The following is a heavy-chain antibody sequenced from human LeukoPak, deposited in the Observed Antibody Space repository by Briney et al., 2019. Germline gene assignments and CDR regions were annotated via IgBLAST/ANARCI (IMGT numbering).Heavy chain of an antibody. CDR2: IYYSGST. V-gene: IGHV4-34*01. D-gene: IGHD3-3*01. CDR1: GGSFSGYY. J-gene: IGHJ5*02. Sequence: SETLSLACAVYGGSFSGYYWSWIRQPPGKGLEWIGSIYYSGSTYYNPSLKSRVTISVDTSKNQFSLKLSSVTAADTAVYYCARSLRFLEWLSSNWFDPWGQGTLVTVSS. CDR3: ARSLRFLEWLSSNWFDP.